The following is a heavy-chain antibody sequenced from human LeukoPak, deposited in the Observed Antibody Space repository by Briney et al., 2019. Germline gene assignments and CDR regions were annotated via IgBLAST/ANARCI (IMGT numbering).Heavy chain of an antibody. Sequence: SVKVSCKASGYTFISYYMHWVRQAPGQGLEWMGGIIPIFGTANYAQKFQGRVTITADESTSTAYMELSSLRSKDTAVYYCARVRGQFRWVYGMDVWGQGTTVTVSS. V-gene: IGHV1-69*13. CDR1: GYTFISYY. D-gene: IGHD3-10*01. CDR3: ARVRGQFRWVYGMDV. J-gene: IGHJ6*02. CDR2: IIPIFGTA.